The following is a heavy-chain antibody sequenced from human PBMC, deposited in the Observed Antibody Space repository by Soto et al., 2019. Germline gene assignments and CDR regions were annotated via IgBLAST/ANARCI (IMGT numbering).Heavy chain of an antibody. CDR1: GYSFTSYW. D-gene: IGHD3-22*01. CDR3: ARNPEYYYDGSGYYLYYFDY. CDR2: IDPSDSYT. Sequence: GESLKISCKGSGYSFTSYWISWVRQMPGKGLEWMGRIDPSDSYTNYSPSFQGHVTISADKSISTAYLQWSSLKASDTAMYYCARNPEYYYDGSGYYLYYFDYWGQGTLVTVSS. V-gene: IGHV5-10-1*01. J-gene: IGHJ4*02.